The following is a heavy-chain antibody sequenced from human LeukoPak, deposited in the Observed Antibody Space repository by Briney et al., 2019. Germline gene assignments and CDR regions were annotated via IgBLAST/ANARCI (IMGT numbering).Heavy chain of an antibody. CDR1: GYSISSGYY. V-gene: IGHV4-38-2*02. Sequence: PSETLSLTCTVSGYSISSGYYWGWIRQPPGKGLEWIGSIYHSGSTYYNPSLKSRVTISVDTSKNQFSLKLSSVTAADTAVYYCARAVYYYYYYMDVWGKGTTVTVSS. CDR2: IYHSGST. J-gene: IGHJ6*03. CDR3: ARAVYYYYYYMDV.